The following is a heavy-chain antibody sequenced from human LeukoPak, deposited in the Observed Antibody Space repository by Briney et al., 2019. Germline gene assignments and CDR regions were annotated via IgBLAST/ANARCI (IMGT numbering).Heavy chain of an antibody. CDR3: GSIGSSWSEDY. CDR1: GFTFSSYW. Sequence: GGSLRLSCAASGFTFSSYWMSWVRQAPGKGGEWGANIKQDGSEKYYVDYVKGRFTISRDNAKNSLYLQMNSLRAEDTAVYYCGSIGSSWSEDYCGQGTLVTVSS. D-gene: IGHD6-13*01. J-gene: IGHJ4*02. CDR2: IKQDGSEK. V-gene: IGHV3-7*01.